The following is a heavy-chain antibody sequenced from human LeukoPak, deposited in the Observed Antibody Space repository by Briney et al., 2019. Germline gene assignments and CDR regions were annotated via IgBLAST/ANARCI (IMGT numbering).Heavy chain of an antibody. Sequence: GRSLRLSCASSGFTFTNFGLHWVRQAPGKGQEWVAVRWYDGSKKYYAYSVKGRFPNSRHNSKNTLYLQMNSLRADDTSVYYCARDYYDRSGYFYFDSWGRGTLVNVSS. D-gene: IGHD3-22*01. CDR1: GFTFTNFG. CDR3: ARDYYDRSGYFYFDS. J-gene: IGHJ4*02. CDR2: RWYDGSKK. V-gene: IGHV3-33*01.